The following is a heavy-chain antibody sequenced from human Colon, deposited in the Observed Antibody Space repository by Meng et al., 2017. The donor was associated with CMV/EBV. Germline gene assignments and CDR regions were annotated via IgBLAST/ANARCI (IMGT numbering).Heavy chain of an antibody. Sequence: SETLSLTCAVYGGSFSGYYWSWIRQPPGKGLEWIGEINHSGSTNYNPSLKSRVTISVDTSKNQFSLKLSSVTAEDTAVYYCARGIGQQLGLPLDYWGQGTLVTVSS. D-gene: IGHD6-13*01. CDR2: INHSGST. J-gene: IGHJ4*02. V-gene: IGHV4-34*01. CDR3: ARGIGQQLGLPLDY. CDR1: GGSFSGYY.